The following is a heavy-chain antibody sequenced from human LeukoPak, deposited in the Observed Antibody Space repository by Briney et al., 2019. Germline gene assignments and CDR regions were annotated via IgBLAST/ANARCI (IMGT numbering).Heavy chain of an antibody. J-gene: IGHJ4*02. V-gene: IGHV4-59*12. CDR2: IYYSGST. CDR3: ASFITIFGVASDYSFDY. Sequence: SETLSLTCTVSGGSISSYYWSWIRQPPGKGLEWIGYIYYSGSTNYNPSLKSRVTISVDTSKNQFSLKLSSVTAADTAVYYCASFITIFGVASDYSFDYWGQGTLVTVSS. CDR1: GGSISSYY. D-gene: IGHD3-3*01.